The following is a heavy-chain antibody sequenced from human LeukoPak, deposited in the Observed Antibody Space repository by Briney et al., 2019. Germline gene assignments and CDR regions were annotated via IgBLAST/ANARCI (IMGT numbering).Heavy chain of an antibody. V-gene: IGHV3-66*02. CDR1: GFTVSSNY. Sequence: GGSLRLSCAASGFTVSSNYMSWVRQAPGKGLEWVSVIYSGGGTYYADSVKGRFTNSRDNSKNTLYLQMNSLRAEDTAVYYCARGYGGNTLFDYWGQGTLVTVSS. CDR3: ARGYGGNTLFDY. D-gene: IGHD4-23*01. J-gene: IGHJ4*02. CDR2: IYSGGGT.